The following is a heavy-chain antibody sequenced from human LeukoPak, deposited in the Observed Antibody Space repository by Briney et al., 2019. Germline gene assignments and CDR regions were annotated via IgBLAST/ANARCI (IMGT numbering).Heavy chain of an antibody. Sequence: GASVKVSCKASGYTFTGYYMHWVRQAPGQGLEWMGWINPNSGGTNYAQKFQGRVTMTRDTSISTAYMELSRLRSDDTAVYYCARSGGWYVFYYYYYYMDVWGKGTTVTISS. J-gene: IGHJ6*03. CDR3: ARSGGWYVFYYYYYYMDV. CDR1: GYTFTGYY. D-gene: IGHD6-19*01. V-gene: IGHV1-2*02. CDR2: INPNSGGT.